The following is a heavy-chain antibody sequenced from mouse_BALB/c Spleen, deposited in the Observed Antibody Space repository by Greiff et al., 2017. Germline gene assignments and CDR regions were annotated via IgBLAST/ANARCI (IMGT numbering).Heavy chain of an antibody. CDR2: IYPGSGST. V-gene: IGHV1-77*01. CDR1: GYTFTDYV. Sequence: QVQLKESGPELVKPGASVKMSCKASGYTFTDYVISWVKQRTGQGLEWIGEIYPGSGSTYYNEKFKGKATLTADKSSNTAYMQLSSLTSEDSAVYFCAKGLRRPDYWGQGTTLTVSS. CDR3: AKGLRRPDY. D-gene: IGHD2-4*01. J-gene: IGHJ2*01.